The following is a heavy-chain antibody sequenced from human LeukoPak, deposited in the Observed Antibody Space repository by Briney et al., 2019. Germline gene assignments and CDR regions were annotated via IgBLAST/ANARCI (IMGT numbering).Heavy chain of an antibody. CDR1: GYTLTELS. J-gene: IGHJ3*02. V-gene: IGHV1-24*01. CDR2: FDPEDGET. CDR3: ATVPIAVAGTGTDAFDI. D-gene: IGHD6-19*01. Sequence: GASVEVSCKVSGYTLTELSMHWVRQAPGKGLEWMGGFDPEDGETIYAQKFQGRVTMTEDTSTDTAYMELSSLRSEDTAVYYCATVPIAVAGTGTDAFDIWGQGTMVTVSS.